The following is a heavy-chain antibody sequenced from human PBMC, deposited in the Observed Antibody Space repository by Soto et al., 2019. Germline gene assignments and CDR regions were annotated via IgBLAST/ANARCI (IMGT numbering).Heavy chain of an antibody. V-gene: IGHV4-38-2*01. CDR1: GYSIGSGYY. J-gene: IGHJ6*02. CDR2: IYLAGSV. CDR3: ARTFDYYGMDV. Sequence: SETLSLTCAVSGYSIGSGYYWAWIRHSPGKGLEWIGSIYLAGSVYYNPSLNGRVALSMDTSKNHFSLKLTSVTAADTAVYYCARTFDYYGMDVWGQGTTVTVSS.